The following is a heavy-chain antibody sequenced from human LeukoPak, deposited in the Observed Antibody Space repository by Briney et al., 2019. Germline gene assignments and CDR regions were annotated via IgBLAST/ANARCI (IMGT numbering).Heavy chain of an antibody. J-gene: IGHJ4*02. CDR1: GGSMSSGGYY. D-gene: IGHD3-22*01. CDR2: IYYSGTV. CDR3: ARLGMAASYFYDSSGDKFDY. Sequence: SETLSLTYSVSGGSMSSGGYYWSWIRQHPGKGLEWMGHIYYSGTVYYNPSLRSRVSISVDTSKNQFSLRSSSVTVADTAVYYCARLGMAASYFYDSSGDKFDYWGQGTLVTVSS. V-gene: IGHV4-31*03.